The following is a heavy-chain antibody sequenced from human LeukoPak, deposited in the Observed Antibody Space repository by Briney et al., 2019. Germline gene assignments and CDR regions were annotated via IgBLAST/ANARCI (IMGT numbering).Heavy chain of an antibody. CDR2: IWYDGSNK. CDR3: ARGPLYYFDY. J-gene: IGHJ4*02. D-gene: IGHD2-15*01. CDR1: GFTFSSYG. V-gene: IGHV3-33*01. Sequence: GGSLRLSCAASGFTFSSYGMHWVRQAPGRGLEWVAVIWYDGSNKYYADSVKGRFTISRDNSKNTLYLQMNSLRAEDTAMYYCARGPLYYFDYWGQGTLVTVSS.